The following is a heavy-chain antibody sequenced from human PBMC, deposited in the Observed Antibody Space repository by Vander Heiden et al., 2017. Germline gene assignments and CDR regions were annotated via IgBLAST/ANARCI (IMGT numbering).Heavy chain of an antibody. J-gene: IGHJ4*02. Sequence: EVQLVESGGGLVKPGGSLRLSCAASGFTFRSNSMNWVRQAPGKGLEWVSSISSSSSYIYYADSVKGRFTISRDNAKNSLYLQMNSLRAEDTAVYYCAREPPSYYDSSGYSVYWGQGTLVTVSS. CDR2: ISSSSSYI. V-gene: IGHV3-21*01. D-gene: IGHD3-22*01. CDR1: GFTFRSNS. CDR3: AREPPSYYDSSGYSVY.